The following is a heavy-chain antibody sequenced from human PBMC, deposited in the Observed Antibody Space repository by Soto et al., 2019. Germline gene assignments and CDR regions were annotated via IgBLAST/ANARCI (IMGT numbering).Heavy chain of an antibody. CDR3: ARVFGWEWCSSTSCYEAFDI. D-gene: IGHD2-2*01. CDR2: ISAYNGNT. Sequence: GASVKVSCKASGYAFTSDGISWVRQAPGQGLEWMGWISAYNGNTNYAQKLQGRVTMTTDTSTSTAYMELRSLRSDDTAVYYCARVFGWEWCSSTSCYEAFDIWGQGTMVTVSS. CDR1: GYAFTSDG. J-gene: IGHJ3*02. V-gene: IGHV1-18*01.